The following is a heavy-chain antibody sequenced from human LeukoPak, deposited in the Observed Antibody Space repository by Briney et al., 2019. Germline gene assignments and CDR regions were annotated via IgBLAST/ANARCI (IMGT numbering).Heavy chain of an antibody. Sequence: SGTLSLTCAVSGGSISSNKWWSWGRPPPGKGPEWIGAIYHRGSTNYNPLPKSRGTKSVDNYKNQFYLKMNAMTRADTAAYYCASTRYGYVWGCFRPYFDYWGRGTLVTVS. V-gene: IGHV4-4*02. J-gene: IGHJ4*02. CDR3: ASTRYGYVWGCFRPYFDY. CDR1: GGSISSNKW. D-gene: IGHD3-16*02. CDR2: IYHRGST.